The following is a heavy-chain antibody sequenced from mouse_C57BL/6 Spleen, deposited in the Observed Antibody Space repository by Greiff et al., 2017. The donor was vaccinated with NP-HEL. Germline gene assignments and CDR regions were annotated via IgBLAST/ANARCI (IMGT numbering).Heavy chain of an antibody. CDR1: GYSFTGYF. V-gene: IGHV1-37*01. J-gene: IGHJ4*01. D-gene: IGHD2-5*01. CDR3: AKSYYSNYYAMDY. Sequence: EVQVVESGPELVKPGASVKISCKASGYSFTGYFMNWVKQSHGKSLEWIGRINPYNGDTFYNQKFKGKATLTVDKSSSTAHMELLSLTSEDFAVYYCAKSYYSNYYAMDYWGQGTSVTVSS. CDR2: INPYNGDT.